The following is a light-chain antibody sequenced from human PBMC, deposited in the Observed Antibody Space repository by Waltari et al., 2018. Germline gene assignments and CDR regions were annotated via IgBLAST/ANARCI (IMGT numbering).Light chain of an antibody. Sequence: QSALTQPASVSGSPGQSIPISCTGTSSDVGSDNLVSWYQQHPGKAPKLMIYEGSKRPSGVSNRFSGSKSGNTASLTISGLQAEDEADYYCCSYAGSSTLVFGTGTKVTVL. CDR3: CSYAGSSTLV. CDR2: EGS. CDR1: SSDVGSDNL. J-gene: IGLJ1*01. V-gene: IGLV2-23*01.